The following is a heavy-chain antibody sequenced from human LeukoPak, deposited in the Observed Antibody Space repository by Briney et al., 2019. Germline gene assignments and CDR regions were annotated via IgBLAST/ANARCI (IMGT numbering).Heavy chain of an antibody. Sequence: SETLSLTCTVAGGSISSYYWSWIRQPPGKVLEWIGYTYYSGSTNYNPSLKSRVTISVATSKNQFSLKLSSVTAADTAVYYCAREIPYCSSTSCYGGAFDIWGQGTMVTVSS. CDR1: GGSISSYY. CDR2: TYYSGST. D-gene: IGHD2-2*01. CDR3: AREIPYCSSTSCYGGAFDI. V-gene: IGHV4-59*12. J-gene: IGHJ3*02.